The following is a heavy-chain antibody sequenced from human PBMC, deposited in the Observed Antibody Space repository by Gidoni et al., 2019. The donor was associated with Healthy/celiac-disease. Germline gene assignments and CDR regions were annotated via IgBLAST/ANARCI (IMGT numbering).Heavy chain of an antibody. V-gene: IGHV3-21*01. Sequence: SSSTYYADSVKCRVTISRDNAKNSRYLKMNSMRAEYTAVYYCARVRKVGFGDLGYWGQGTMVTVSS. J-gene: IGHJ4*02. CDR2: SSST. CDR3: ARVRKVGFGDLGY. D-gene: IGHD3-10*01.